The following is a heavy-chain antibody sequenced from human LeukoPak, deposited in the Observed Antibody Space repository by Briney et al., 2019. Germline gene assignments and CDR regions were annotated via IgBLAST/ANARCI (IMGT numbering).Heavy chain of an antibody. V-gene: IGHV4-4*07. CDR3: ARDRWYYDSSGYYDGWFDP. D-gene: IGHD3-22*01. CDR1: GGSISSYY. CDR2: IYTSGST. Sequence: SETLSLTCTVSGGSISSYYWSWIRQPAGKGLEWIGRIYTSGSTNYNPSLKSRVTMSVDTSKNQFSLKLSSVTAADTAVYYCARDRWYYDSSGYYDGWFDPWGQGTLVTVSS. J-gene: IGHJ5*02.